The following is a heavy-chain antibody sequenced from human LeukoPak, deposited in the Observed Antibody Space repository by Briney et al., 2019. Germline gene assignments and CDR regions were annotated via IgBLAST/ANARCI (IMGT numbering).Heavy chain of an antibody. CDR3: ARDVKGGNFDY. CDR1: GFIFRDYY. J-gene: IGHJ4*02. D-gene: IGHD3-16*01. Sequence: SGGSLRLSCTASGFIFRDYYMAWIRQAPGKGLEWISDINGGGRKTNLGDSVKGRFTISRDNAKNSVFLQMNSLRGEDTAVYYCARDVKGGNFDYWGQGTLVTVSS. V-gene: IGHV3-11*04. CDR2: INGGGRKT.